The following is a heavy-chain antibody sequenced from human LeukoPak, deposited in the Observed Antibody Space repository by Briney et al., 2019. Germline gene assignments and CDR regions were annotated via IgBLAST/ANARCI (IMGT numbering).Heavy chain of an antibody. CDR2: IFHSGNS. D-gene: IGHD1-26*01. CDR1: GGSIRSRSYY. J-gene: IGHJ5*02. V-gene: IGHV4-39*07. CDR3: ARLSPIVLSGTTSWFDP. Sequence: SETLSLACTVSGGSIRSRSYYWGWIRQPPGKGLEWIGSIFHSGNSYYNPTLKSRVTISIDTSKNLFSLKLNSVTAADTAVYYCARLSPIVLSGTTSWFDPWGQGTLITVSS.